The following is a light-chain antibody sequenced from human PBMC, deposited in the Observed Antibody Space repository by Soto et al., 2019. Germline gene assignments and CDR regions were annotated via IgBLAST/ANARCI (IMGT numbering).Light chain of an antibody. CDR2: EVS. J-gene: IGLJ1*01. Sequence: QSALTQPASVSGYPGQSITISCTGTSSDVGGYNYVSWYQQHPGKAPKLMIYEVSNRPSGVSNRFSGSKSGNTASLTISGLQAEDEADYYCTSFTSSSTFVFGTGTKVP. CDR1: SSDVGGYNY. V-gene: IGLV2-14*01. CDR3: TSFTSSSTFV.